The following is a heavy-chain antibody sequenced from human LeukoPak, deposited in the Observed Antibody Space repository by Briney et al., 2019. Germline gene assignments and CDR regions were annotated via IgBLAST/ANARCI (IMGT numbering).Heavy chain of an antibody. V-gene: IGHV4-39*01. CDR2: IYYSGST. J-gene: IGHJ4*02. Sequence: SETLSLTCTVSGGSISSYYWGWIRQPPGKGLEWIGSIYYSGSTYYNPSLKSRVTISVDTSKNQFSLKLSSVTAADTAVYYCARQVVRLPYFDYWGQGTLVTVSS. CDR3: ARQVVRLPYFDY. D-gene: IGHD3-22*01. CDR1: GGSISSYY.